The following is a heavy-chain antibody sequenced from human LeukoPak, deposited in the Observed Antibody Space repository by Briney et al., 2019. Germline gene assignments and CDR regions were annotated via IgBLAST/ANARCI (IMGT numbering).Heavy chain of an antibody. J-gene: IGHJ5*02. CDR2: IDHSGST. V-gene: IGHV4-38-2*02. CDR1: GYSISSGYS. Sequence: KSSETLSLTCTVSGYSISSGYSWGWIRQTPGKGLEWIGSIDHSGSTYHNPSLSGRVTISVDTSKNQFSLKLSSVTAADTAVYYCARGYSSGWSGFDPWGQGTLVTVSS. D-gene: IGHD6-19*01. CDR3: ARGYSSGWSGFDP.